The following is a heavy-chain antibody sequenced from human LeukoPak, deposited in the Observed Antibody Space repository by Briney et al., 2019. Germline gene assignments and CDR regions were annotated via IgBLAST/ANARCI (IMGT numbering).Heavy chain of an antibody. CDR1: GFTVSSNY. CDR2: IYSGGST. D-gene: IGHD2/OR15-2a*01. J-gene: IGHJ3*02. CDR3: ASSTLSGIGVFDI. Sequence: PGGSLRLSCAASGFTVSSNYMSWVRQAPGKGLEWVSVIYSGGSTYYADSVEGRFTISRDNSKNTLYLQMNSLRAEDTAVYYCASSTLSGIGVFDIWGQGTMVTVSS. V-gene: IGHV3-53*01.